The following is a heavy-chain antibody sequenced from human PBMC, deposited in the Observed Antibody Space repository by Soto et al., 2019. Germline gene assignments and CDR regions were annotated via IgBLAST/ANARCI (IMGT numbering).Heavy chain of an antibody. CDR2: IIPIFGTA. J-gene: IGHJ4*02. CDR1: GGTFSSYA. CDR3: ARDREYCSGGSCYGSFDY. D-gene: IGHD2-15*01. Sequence: WASVKVSCKASGGTFSSYAISWVRQAHGQGLEWMGGIIPIFGTANYAQKFQGRVTITADESTSTAYMELSSLRSEDTAVYYCARDREYCSGGSCYGSFDYWGQGTLVTVSS. V-gene: IGHV1-69*13.